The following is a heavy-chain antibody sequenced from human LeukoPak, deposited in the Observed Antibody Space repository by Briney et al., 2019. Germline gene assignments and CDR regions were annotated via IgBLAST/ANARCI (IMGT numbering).Heavy chain of an antibody. CDR2: IYTSGST. CDR1: GGSISSGSYY. CDR3: ARDGNAYCGGDCYWPYVGFDP. V-gene: IGHV4-61*02. J-gene: IGHJ5*02. Sequence: PSETLSLTCTVSGGSISSGSYYWSWIRQPAGKGLEWIGRIYTSGSTNYNPSLKSRVTISVDTSKNQFSLKLSSVTAADTAVYYCARDGNAYCGGDCYWPYVGFDPWGQGTLVTVSS. D-gene: IGHD2-21*01.